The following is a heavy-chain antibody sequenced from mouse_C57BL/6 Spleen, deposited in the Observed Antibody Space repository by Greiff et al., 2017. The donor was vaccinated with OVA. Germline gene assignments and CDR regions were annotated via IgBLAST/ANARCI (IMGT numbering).Heavy chain of an antibody. CDR2: ISSGSSTI. J-gene: IGHJ1*03. Sequence: EVHLVGSGGGLVKPGGSLKLSCAASGFTFSDYGMHWVRQAPEKGLEWVAYISSGSSTIYYADTVKGRFTISRDNAKNTLFLQMTSLRSEDTAMYYCARRAIYYYGSSYGYFDVWGTGTTVTVSS. CDR3: ARRAIYYYGSSYGYFDV. CDR1: GFTFSDYG. D-gene: IGHD1-1*01. V-gene: IGHV5-17*01.